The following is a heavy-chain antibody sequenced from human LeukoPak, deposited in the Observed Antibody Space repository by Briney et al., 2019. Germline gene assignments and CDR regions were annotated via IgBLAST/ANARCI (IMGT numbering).Heavy chain of an antibody. J-gene: IGHJ3*01. CDR2: IKEDGSEQ. Sequence: GGSLRLSCEASGFIFNNYWMSWVRQTPGEGLEWVANIKEDGSEQYYVDSVKGRFTITRDNAKNLLYLQVNSLRAEDTAVYYCARDVSNSGWYEGTFDVWGQGTMVTVSS. V-gene: IGHV3-7*03. CDR1: GFIFNNYW. D-gene: IGHD6-19*01. CDR3: ARDVSNSGWYEGTFDV.